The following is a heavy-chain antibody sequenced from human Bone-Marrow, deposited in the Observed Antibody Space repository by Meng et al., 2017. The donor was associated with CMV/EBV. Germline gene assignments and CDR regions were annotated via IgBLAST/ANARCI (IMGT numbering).Heavy chain of an antibody. V-gene: IGHV1-2*02. CDR2: INPNSGGT. Sequence: ASVKVSCKASGYTFTDFYMHWVRQAPGQGLEWMGWINPNSGGTKYAQKFQGRVTMTRDTSTSTVYMELSSLRSEDTAVYYCARDPTAVSGHYGMDVWGQGTTVTVSS. J-gene: IGHJ6*02. CDR1: GYTFTDFY. CDR3: ARDPTAVSGHYGMDV. D-gene: IGHD4-11*01.